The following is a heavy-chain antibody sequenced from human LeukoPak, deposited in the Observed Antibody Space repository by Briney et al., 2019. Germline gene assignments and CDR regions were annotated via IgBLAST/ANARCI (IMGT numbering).Heavy chain of an antibody. J-gene: IGHJ4*02. D-gene: IGHD1-26*01. CDR1: GFTFDDYA. Sequence: GRSLRLSCAASGFTFDDYAMHWVRQAPGKGLEWVSGISWNSGSIGYADSVKGRFTISRDNAKNSLYLQMNSLRAEDMALYYCAVVGATEALDYWGQGILVTVSS. CDR3: AVVGATEALDY. CDR2: ISWNSGSI. V-gene: IGHV3-9*03.